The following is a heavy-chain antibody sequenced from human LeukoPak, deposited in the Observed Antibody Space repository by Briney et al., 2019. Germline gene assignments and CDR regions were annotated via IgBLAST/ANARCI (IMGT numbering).Heavy chain of an antibody. CDR1: RGTFSNYA. Sequence: SVKVSCKASRGTFSNYATNWVRQAPGQRLEWVGDIIPMFGTPNYAQKFQGRVTITADKSTSTAYMELSSLRSEDTAVYYCARRFTMVRGVSGTDAFDIWGQGTMVTVSS. D-gene: IGHD3-10*01. V-gene: IGHV1-69*06. J-gene: IGHJ3*02. CDR2: IIPMFGTP. CDR3: ARRFTMVRGVSGTDAFDI.